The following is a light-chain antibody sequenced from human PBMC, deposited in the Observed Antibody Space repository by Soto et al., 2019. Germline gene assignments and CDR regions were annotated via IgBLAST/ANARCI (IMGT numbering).Light chain of an antibody. V-gene: IGKV3D-20*02. Sequence: EIVLTHSPATLSSFPFDRVTLSFRASQSVSSSRLAWYQQKPGQAPRLLIYGASSRAAGIPDRFSGSGSGKDFTLTISSLEPEDFAVYYCQQRSNWITFGQGTRLEI. J-gene: IGKJ5*01. CDR3: QQRSNWIT. CDR2: GAS. CDR1: QSVSSSR.